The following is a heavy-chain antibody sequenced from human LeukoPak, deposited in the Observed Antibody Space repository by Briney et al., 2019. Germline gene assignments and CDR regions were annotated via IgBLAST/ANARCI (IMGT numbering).Heavy chain of an antibody. Sequence: SETLSLTCAVYGGSSSGYYWSWIRQPPGKGLEWIGEINHSGSTNYNPSLKSRVTISVDTSKNQFSLKLSSVTAADTAVYYCARGFMWFGEFQFDIWGQGTMVTVSS. D-gene: IGHD3-10*01. V-gene: IGHV4-34*01. CDR1: GGSSSGYY. CDR2: INHSGST. J-gene: IGHJ3*02. CDR3: ARGFMWFGEFQFDI.